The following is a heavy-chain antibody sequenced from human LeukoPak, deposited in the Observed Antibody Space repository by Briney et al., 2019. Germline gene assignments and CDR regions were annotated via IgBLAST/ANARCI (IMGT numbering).Heavy chain of an antibody. CDR1: GFTFRTSW. J-gene: IGHJ5*02. CDR2: INRDGSST. V-gene: IGHV3-74*01. CDR3: ATDREYSQEP. Sequence: GGSLRLSCAASGFTFRTSWMHWVRQAPGKGLLWVSFINRDGSSTSYVDSVKGRFTISRGNAKNTLYLQMNRLRDEDTAVYYCATDREYSQEPWGQGTLVTVSS. D-gene: IGHD5-12*01.